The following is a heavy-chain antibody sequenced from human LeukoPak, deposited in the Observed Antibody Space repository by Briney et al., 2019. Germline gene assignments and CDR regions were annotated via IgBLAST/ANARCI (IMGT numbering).Heavy chain of an antibody. Sequence: GASVKVSCKASGYTFTSYGISWVRQAPGQGLEWMGWINPNSGGTNYAQKFQGRVTMTRDTSISTAYMELSRLRSDDTAVYYCARDDIVVVPAAMGYWGQGTLVTVSS. J-gene: IGHJ4*02. V-gene: IGHV1-2*02. D-gene: IGHD2-2*01. CDR1: GYTFTSYG. CDR2: INPNSGGT. CDR3: ARDDIVVVPAAMGY.